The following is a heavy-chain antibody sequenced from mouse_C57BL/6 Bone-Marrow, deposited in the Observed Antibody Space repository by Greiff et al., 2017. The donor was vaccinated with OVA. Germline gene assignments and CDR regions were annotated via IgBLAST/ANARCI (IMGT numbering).Heavy chain of an antibody. D-gene: IGHD2-2*01. CDR1: GYTFTSYW. CDR2: IHPNSGST. CDR3: ARYGYSLYFDY. J-gene: IGHJ2*01. Sequence: QVQLQQPGAELVKPGASVKLSCKASGYTFTSYWMHWVKQRPGQGLEWIGMIHPNSGSTNYNEKFKSKATLTVDKSSSTAYMQLSSLTSEDSAVYYCARYGYSLYFDYWGQGTTLTVSS. V-gene: IGHV1-64*01.